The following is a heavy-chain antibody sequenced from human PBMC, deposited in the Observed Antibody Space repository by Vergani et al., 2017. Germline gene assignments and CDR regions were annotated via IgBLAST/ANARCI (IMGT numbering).Heavy chain of an antibody. Sequence: QAQLVQSGAEVKKPGASVSVSCKGSSHTFQTYGISWVRQAPGKGLEWMAWIRPYTGHTIYAQKFQDRVTMTADTSTSTAYMELRSLRSDDTAVYYCARGSVAGTPSGYGLDVWGQGTTVTVSS. CDR3: ARGSVAGTPSGYGLDV. V-gene: IGHV1-18*01. D-gene: IGHD6-19*01. CDR1: SHTFQTYG. J-gene: IGHJ6*02. CDR2: IRPYTGHT.